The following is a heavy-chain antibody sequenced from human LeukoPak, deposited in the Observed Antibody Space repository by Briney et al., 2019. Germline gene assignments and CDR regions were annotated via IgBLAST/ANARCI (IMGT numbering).Heavy chain of an antibody. J-gene: IGHJ6*02. CDR1: GGSISSSSYY. V-gene: IGHV4-39*01. CDR3: ARQGGGSYVVYYYYGMDV. D-gene: IGHD1-26*01. Sequence: PSETLSLTCTVSGGSISSSSYYWGWIRQPPGKGLEWIGSIYYSGSTYYNPSLKSRVTISVDTSKNQFSLKLSSVPAADTAVYYCARQGGGSYVVYYYYGMDVWGQGTTVTVSS. CDR2: IYYSGST.